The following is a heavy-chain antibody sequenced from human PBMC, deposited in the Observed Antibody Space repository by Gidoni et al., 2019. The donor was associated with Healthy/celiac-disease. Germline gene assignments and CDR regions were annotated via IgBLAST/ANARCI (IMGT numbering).Heavy chain of an antibody. D-gene: IGHD6-13*01. J-gene: IGHJ5*02. V-gene: IGHV3-30-3*01. CDR3: ARDYSSSWANWFDP. CDR2: ISYDGSNK. Sequence: QVQLVESGGGVVQPGRSLRLSCADSGLTFSSYALHWVRQAPGKGLEWVAVISYDGSNKYYADSVKGRFTISRDNSKNTLYLQMNSLRAEDTAVYYCARDYSSSWANWFDPWGQGTLVTVSS. CDR1: GLTFSSYA.